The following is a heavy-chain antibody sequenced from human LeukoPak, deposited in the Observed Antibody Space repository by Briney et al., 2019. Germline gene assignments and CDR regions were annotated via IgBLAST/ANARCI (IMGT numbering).Heavy chain of an antibody. CDR2: ISSSSSTI. J-gene: IGHJ5*02. CDR3: ARGLYSSGWSVIS. CDR1: GFTFSSYS. D-gene: IGHD6-19*01. V-gene: IGHV3-48*01. Sequence: GGSLRLSCAASGFTFSSYSMNWVRQAPGQGLEWVSYISSSSSTIYYADSVKGRFTISRDNSKNTLYLQMNSLRAEDTAVYYCARGLYSSGWSVISWGQGTLVTVSS.